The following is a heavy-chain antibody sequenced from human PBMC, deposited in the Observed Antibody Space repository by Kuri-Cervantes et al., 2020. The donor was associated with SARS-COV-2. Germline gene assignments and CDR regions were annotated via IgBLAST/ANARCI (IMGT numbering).Heavy chain of an antibody. J-gene: IGHJ6*02. CDR3: ARDTYCSSTSCPYYYYYYGMDV. CDR2: INAGNGNT. Sequence: ASVKVSCKASGYTFTSYAMHWVRQAPGQRLEWMGWINAGNGNTKYSQKFQGRVTITRDTSASTAYMELSSLRSEDTAVYYCARDTYCSSTSCPYYYYYYGMDVWGQGTTVTVSS. D-gene: IGHD2-2*01. V-gene: IGHV1-3*01. CDR1: GYTFTSYA.